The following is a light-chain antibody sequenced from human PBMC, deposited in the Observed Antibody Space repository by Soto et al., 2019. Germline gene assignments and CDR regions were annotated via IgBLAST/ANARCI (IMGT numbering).Light chain of an antibody. Sequence: ILMTQSSATLSVYPGDRATLSCRSSQNILSRLAWYQHKPGQVPRVLIYDTSIRAAGVPARFSGSGSGTDFTLTISSLQSDDSAVYYCQQYYTWRSITFGQGTRLEIK. CDR1: QNILSR. CDR2: DTS. CDR3: QQYYTWRSIT. J-gene: IGKJ5*01. V-gene: IGKV3-15*01.